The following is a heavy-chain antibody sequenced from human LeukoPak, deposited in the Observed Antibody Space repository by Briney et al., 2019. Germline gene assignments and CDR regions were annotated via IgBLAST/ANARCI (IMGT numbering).Heavy chain of an antibody. V-gene: IGHV4-34*01. CDR2: IHPHGIF. CDR1: GGSCDDYY. D-gene: IGHD4-17*01. Sequence: SETLSLTCAVHGGSCDDYYCSWIRQPPGKGLEWIGEIHPHGIFYYNSSLTSRVTISIDTSKSQFSLKLSSVTAADTAVYYCARDGGYGDLHWGQGTLVTVSS. CDR3: ARDGGYGDLH. J-gene: IGHJ4*02.